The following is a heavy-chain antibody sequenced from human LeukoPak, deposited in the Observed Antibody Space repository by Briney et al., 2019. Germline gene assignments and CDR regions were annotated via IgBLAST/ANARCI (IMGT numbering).Heavy chain of an antibody. CDR2: IYYSGRT. V-gene: IGHV4-39*01. J-gene: IGHJ4*02. Sequence: AETLSLTCTVSGDSISSSSYDWGWIRQPRGKGLECIGSIYYSGRTYSTPSLKSLLTISVDTSKNQFSLKVSSVTAADTAVYYCARIRYSENIDYWGQGTLVTVSS. CDR1: GDSISSSSYD. CDR3: ARIRYSENIDY. D-gene: IGHD1-1*01.